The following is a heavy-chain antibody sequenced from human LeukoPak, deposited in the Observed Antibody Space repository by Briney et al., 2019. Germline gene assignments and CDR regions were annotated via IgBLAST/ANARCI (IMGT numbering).Heavy chain of an antibody. V-gene: IGHV4-61*03. J-gene: IGHJ3*02. D-gene: IGHD5-12*01. CDR1: GGPISSTSNY. Sequence: SETLSLTCTVSGGPISSTSNYWGWIRQPPGKGLEWIGYIWDTEITDYNPSLKSRVTISLDTSKNHFSLKLRSVSAADTALYFCARGLVLATDDAFDIWGQGTLVTVSS. CDR3: ARGLVLATDDAFDI. CDR2: IWDTEIT.